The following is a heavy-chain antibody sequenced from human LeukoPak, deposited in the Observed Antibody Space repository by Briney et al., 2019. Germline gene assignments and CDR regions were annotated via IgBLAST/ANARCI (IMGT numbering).Heavy chain of an antibody. J-gene: IGHJ3*02. CDR3: ARELHKTDAFDI. Sequence: LSLTCAVYGGSFSGYYWSWIRQAPGKGLEWVSYISSSGSTIYYADSVKGRFTISRDNAKNSLYLQMNSLRAEDTAVYYCARELHKTDAFDIWGQGTMVTVSS. V-gene: IGHV3-11*01. CDR2: ISSSGSTI. CDR1: GGSFSGYY.